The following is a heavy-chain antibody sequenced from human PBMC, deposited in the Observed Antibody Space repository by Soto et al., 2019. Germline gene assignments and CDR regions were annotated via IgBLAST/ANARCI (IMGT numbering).Heavy chain of an antibody. CDR2: IYWDGDK. Sequence: QITLKESGPTLVKPTQTLTLTCTFSGFSLNTGGLGVGWIRQPPGKALEWLALIYWDGDKRYSPSLKSRLSLTGATVNNVINITLGEHNPVVTDSYYCLHNRSGSHCLRVNCTHNSVSMHVCGIGTTVPHSS. D-gene: IGHD6-19*01. CDR3: LHNRSGSHCLRVNCTHNSVSMHV. V-gene: IGHV2-5*02. J-gene: IGHJ6*04. CDR1: GFSLNTGGLG.